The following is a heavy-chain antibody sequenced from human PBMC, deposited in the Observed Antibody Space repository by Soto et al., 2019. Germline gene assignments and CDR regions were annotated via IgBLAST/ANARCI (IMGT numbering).Heavy chain of an antibody. CDR3: ATYPRPYNWIDL. V-gene: IGHV1-69*01. CDR1: GGALTSYP. CDR2: IDPMFDTS. D-gene: IGHD1-1*01. J-gene: IGHJ5*02. Sequence: QVRLEQSGAEVKKPGSSVRVSCQAAGGALTSYPIHWVRQAPGQGRAWMGVIDPMFDTSDLAEKFKARVSFPGDASTKTVYTDLTSLRSDDTAVYFCATYPRPYNWIDLWGQGTLLTLSS.